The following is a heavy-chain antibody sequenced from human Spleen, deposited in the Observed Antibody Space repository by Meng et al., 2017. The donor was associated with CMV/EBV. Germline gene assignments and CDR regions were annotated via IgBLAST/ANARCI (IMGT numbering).Heavy chain of an antibody. D-gene: IGHD3-22*01. CDR2: ISSDGNNK. V-gene: IGHV3-30*04. CDR1: GFPFSGFS. Sequence: LSLTCAASGFPFSGFSMHWVRQPPGKGLEWVALISSDGNNKYFAESVKGRFTISRDNSKNTLYLQMNTLRPEDTAVYFCARAYDSSRYSRFFDYWGQGTLVTVSS. J-gene: IGHJ4*02. CDR3: ARAYDSSRYSRFFDY.